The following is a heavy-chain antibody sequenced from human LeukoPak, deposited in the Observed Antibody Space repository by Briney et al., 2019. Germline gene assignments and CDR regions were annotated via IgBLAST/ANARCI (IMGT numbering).Heavy chain of an antibody. CDR1: GGSISSYY. Sequence: SETLSLTCTVSGGSISSYYWSWIRQPPGKGLEWIGYIYTSGSTNYNPSLKSRVTISVDTSKNQFSLKLSSVTAADTAVYYCARVQRELLLDYWGQGTLVTVSS. J-gene: IGHJ4*02. CDR3: ARVQRELLLDY. V-gene: IGHV4-59*01. D-gene: IGHD1-26*01. CDR2: IYTSGST.